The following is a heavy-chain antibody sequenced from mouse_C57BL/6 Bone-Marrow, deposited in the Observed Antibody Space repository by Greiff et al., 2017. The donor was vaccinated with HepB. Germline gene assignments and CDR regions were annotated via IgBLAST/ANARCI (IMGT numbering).Heavy chain of an antibody. J-gene: IGHJ2*01. CDR1: GFTFSSYA. CDR2: ISDGGSYT. Sequence: EVQLVESGGGLVKPGGSLKLSCAASGFTFSSYAMSWVRQTPEKRLEWVATISDGGSYTYYPDNVKGRFTISRDNAKNNLYLQMSHLKSEDTAMYYCARDRLGYWGQGTTLTVSS. V-gene: IGHV5-4*01. CDR3: ARDRLGY. D-gene: IGHD1-2*01.